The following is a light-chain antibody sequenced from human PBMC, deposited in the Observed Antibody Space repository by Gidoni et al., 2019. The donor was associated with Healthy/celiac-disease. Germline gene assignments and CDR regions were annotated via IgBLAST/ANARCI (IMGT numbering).Light chain of an antibody. CDR2: AAS. V-gene: IGKV1-39*01. Sequence: DIQMTQSPSSLSASVGDRVTITCRASQSISSYVNWYQQKPGKAPKLLIYAASSLQSGVPSRFSGSESGTDFTLTISSLQPEDFATYYCQQSYSTPMYTFGQGTKLEIK. J-gene: IGKJ2*01. CDR3: QQSYSTPMYT. CDR1: QSISSY.